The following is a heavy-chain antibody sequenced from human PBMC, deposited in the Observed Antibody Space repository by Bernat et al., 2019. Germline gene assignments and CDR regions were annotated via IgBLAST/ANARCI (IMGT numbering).Heavy chain of an antibody. J-gene: IGHJ4*02. D-gene: IGHD4-17*01. CDR1: GFTFSSYG. V-gene: IGHV3-30*18. CDR3: AKEYGDHGWFDY. Sequence: QVQLVESGGGVVQPGRSLRLSCAASGFTFSSYGMHWVRQAPGKGLEWVAVISYDGSNKYDADSVKGRFTISRDNSKNTLYLQMNSLRAEDTAVYYCAKEYGDHGWFDYWGQGTLVTVSS. CDR2: ISYDGSNK.